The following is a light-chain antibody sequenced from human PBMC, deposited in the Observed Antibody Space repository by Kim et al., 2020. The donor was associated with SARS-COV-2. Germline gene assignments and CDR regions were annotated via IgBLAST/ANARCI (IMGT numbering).Light chain of an antibody. CDR2: AAS. V-gene: IGKV1-9*01. CDR3: QQFNSQPLG. CDR1: QGINTY. Sequence: QLTQSPSSLSASVGDRVTITCRASQGINTYLAWYQQKLGKAPKLLIHAASTLQRGVPSRFSGTGSGTDFTLTISSLQPEDSATYYCQQFNSQPLGIGGRAKVDIK. J-gene: IGKJ4*01.